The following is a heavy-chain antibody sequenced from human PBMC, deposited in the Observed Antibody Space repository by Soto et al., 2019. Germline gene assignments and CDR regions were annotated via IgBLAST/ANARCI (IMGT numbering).Heavy chain of an antibody. J-gene: IGHJ5*02. CDR1: GGTFSSYP. D-gene: IGHD1-1*01. Sequence: SVKVSCKASGGTFSSYPISWVRQAPGQGLEWMGGIIPIFGTANYAQKFQGRVTITADESTSTAYMELSSLRSEDTAVYYCARDREDAGTTKGLPCRFDPWGQGTLVTVSS. V-gene: IGHV1-69*13. CDR2: IIPIFGTA. CDR3: ARDREDAGTTKGLPCRFDP.